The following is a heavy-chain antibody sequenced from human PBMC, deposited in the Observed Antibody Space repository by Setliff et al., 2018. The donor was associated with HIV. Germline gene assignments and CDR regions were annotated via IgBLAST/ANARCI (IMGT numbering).Heavy chain of an antibody. V-gene: IGHV4-4*09. J-gene: IGHJ5*01. Sequence: SETLSLTCAVSGDSIGTYSWHWLRQPPGKGLEWIGYIYGSGSTGYNPSLTSRVTMSTDTPNNRFALKLTSVTAADTAVYYCARDDLVWGGNNWFDPWGQGTLVTVSS. CDR2: IYGSGST. CDR3: ARDDLVWGGNNWFDP. D-gene: IGHD2-8*01. CDR1: GDSIGTYS.